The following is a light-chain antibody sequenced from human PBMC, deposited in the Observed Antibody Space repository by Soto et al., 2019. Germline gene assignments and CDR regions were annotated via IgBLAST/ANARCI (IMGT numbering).Light chain of an antibody. CDR1: SSDVGAYDY. CDR2: DVS. V-gene: IGLV2-14*01. J-gene: IGLJ2*01. Sequence: QPVLTQPASVSGSPGQSITISCTGTSSDVGAYDYVSWYQQHPGKAPKLMIYDVSNRPSGVSNRFSGSKSGNTASLTISGLQAEDEADYYCSSYTASSTVFGGGTKLTVL. CDR3: SSYTASSTV.